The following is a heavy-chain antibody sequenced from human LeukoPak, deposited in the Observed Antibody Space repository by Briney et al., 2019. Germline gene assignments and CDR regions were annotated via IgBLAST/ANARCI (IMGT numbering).Heavy chain of an antibody. CDR3: ARQQVYGITAAGPAISYYYYYMDV. D-gene: IGHD6-13*01. V-gene: IGHV5-51*01. Sequence: GESLKISCKASGYSFTSYYIGWVRQMPGKGLEWMGIIYPGDSDTRYSPSFQGQVTISADKSISTAFLQWSSLKASDTAMYYCARQQVYGITAAGPAISYYYYYMDVWGKGTTVTISS. CDR2: IYPGDSDT. J-gene: IGHJ6*03. CDR1: GYSFTSYY.